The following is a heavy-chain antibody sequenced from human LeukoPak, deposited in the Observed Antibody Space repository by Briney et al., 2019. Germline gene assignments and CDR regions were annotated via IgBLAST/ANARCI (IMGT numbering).Heavy chain of an antibody. J-gene: IGHJ4*02. CDR3: ATRPQQLLVDYFDY. CDR2: IYYSGST. V-gene: IGHV4-39*07. CDR1: GGSISSSSYY. D-gene: IGHD6-13*01. Sequence: PSETLSLTCTVSGGSISSSSYYWGWIRQPPGKGLEWIGSIYYSGSTYYNPSLKSRVTISVDTSKNQFSLTLSSVTAADTAVYYCATRPQQLLVDYFDYWGQGTLVTVSS.